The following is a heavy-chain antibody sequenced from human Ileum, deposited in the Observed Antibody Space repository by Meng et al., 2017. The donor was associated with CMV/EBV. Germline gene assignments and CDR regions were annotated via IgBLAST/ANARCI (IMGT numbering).Heavy chain of an antibody. CDR3: AKDLYYYAASGYFDS. CDR1: GFTFNTHG. Sequence: GGSLRLSCATSGFTFNTHGMHWVRQAPGKGLEWVAFVRYVGNNKYYGDSVKGRFTISRDNSKNTLYLQMNSLRAEDTAVYYCAKDLYYYAASGYFDSWGQGTVVTVSS. V-gene: IGHV3-30*02. D-gene: IGHD3-22*01. CDR2: VRYVGNNK. J-gene: IGHJ4*02.